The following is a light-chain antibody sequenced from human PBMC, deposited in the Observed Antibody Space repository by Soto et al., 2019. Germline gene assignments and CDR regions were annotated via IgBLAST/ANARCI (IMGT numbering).Light chain of an antibody. J-gene: IGKJ1*01. Sequence: DIVMTQSPDSLAVSLGERATINYKSSQSVFYNSNNKNHLAWYQQKPGQPPKLLIYWASTRESGVPDRFSGSGSGTEFTLTINSLQAEDVAVYYCQEYRYRKAFGQGTKVEIK. CDR2: WAS. CDR3: QEYRYRKA. CDR1: QSVFYNSNNKNH. V-gene: IGKV4-1*01.